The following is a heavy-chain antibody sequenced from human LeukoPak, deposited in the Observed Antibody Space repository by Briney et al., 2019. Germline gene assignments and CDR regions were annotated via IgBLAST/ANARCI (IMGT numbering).Heavy chain of an antibody. CDR1: GGSIGSGSYY. CDR3: AREPYSVGYVWSRVWYFDL. Sequence: KPSQTLSLTCTVSGGSIGSGSYYWSWIRQSAGKRLEWIGRIYTSGSTNYNPSLTSRVTISLDTSRNQFSLKLSSVTAADTAIYYCAREPYSVGYVWSRVWYFDLWGRGTLVTVSS. CDR2: IYTSGST. D-gene: IGHD1-26*01. V-gene: IGHV4-61*02. J-gene: IGHJ2*01.